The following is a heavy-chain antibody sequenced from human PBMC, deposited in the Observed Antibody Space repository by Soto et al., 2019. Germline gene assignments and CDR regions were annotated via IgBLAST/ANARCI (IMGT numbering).Heavy chain of an antibody. CDR3: ARWRYHYAMDA. J-gene: IGHJ6*02. V-gene: IGHV4-61*01. CDR2: MNASGNT. Sequence: QVQLQESGPGLVKPSETLSLTCTVSGGSVSGDYYYWNWLLKPPGRGREGIGYMNASGNTNYTTAFESRVTVSVDTAKTQFSLKVRSLTAADTAVYYCARWRYHYAMDAWGHGKTVTVSS. CDR1: GGSVSGDYYY.